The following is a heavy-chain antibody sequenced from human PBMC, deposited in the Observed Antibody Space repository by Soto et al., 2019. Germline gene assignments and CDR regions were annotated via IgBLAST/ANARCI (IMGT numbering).Heavy chain of an antibody. CDR3: ARCIAIYYFDY. CDR1: GESFSGYY. CDR2: INHSGST. D-gene: IGHD6-13*01. Sequence: ASETLSLTCAVYGESFSGYYWSWIRQPPGKGLEWIGEINHSGSTNYNPSLKSRVTISVDTSKNQFSLKPSSVTAADTAVYYCARCIAIYYFDYWGQGTLVTVSS. V-gene: IGHV4-34*01. J-gene: IGHJ4*02.